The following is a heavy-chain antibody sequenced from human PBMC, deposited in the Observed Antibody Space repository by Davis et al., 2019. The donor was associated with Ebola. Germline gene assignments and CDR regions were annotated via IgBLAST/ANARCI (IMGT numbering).Heavy chain of an antibody. CDR1: GFTFSSYA. Sequence: GESLKISCAASGFTFSSYAMSWVRQAPGKGLEWVSAISGSGGSTYYADSVKGRFTISRDNSKNTLYLQMNSLRAEDTAVYYCAKVGGTRGSAFDIWGQGTMVTVSS. J-gene: IGHJ3*02. CDR3: AKVGGTRGSAFDI. V-gene: IGHV3-23*01. D-gene: IGHD4-23*01. CDR2: ISGSGGST.